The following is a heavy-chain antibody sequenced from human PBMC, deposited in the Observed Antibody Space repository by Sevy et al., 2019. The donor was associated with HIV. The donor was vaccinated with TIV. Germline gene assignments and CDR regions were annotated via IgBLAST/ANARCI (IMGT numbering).Heavy chain of an antibody. CDR2: IRGRNNVT. D-gene: IGHD1-1*01. Sequence: GGSLRLSCTASGFTFHNYAMTWVRQAPGKGLEWVSSIRGRNNVTIYAESVRGRFTLSRDISKNTLYLQMNSLRVEDTAVYYCARHTGEPHYSEIWGQGTLVTVSS. CDR3: ARHTGEPHYSEI. V-gene: IGHV3-23*01. CDR1: GFTFHNYA. J-gene: IGHJ4*02.